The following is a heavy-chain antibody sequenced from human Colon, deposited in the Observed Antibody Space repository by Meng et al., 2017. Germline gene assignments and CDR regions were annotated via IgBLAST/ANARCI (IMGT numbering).Heavy chain of an antibody. CDR3: ARHASAWSLDY. Sequence: QVQLVHSGAEVKNPGASVWISCKTSGYTFTNYQTDWVRQAPGQGLEWMGWVNPNNGEASYAQNLQGRVTLTTDTSTNTAYMELRSLTSDDSALYYCARHASAWSLDYWGQGTLVTVSS. V-gene: IGHV1-18*01. D-gene: IGHD6-19*01. J-gene: IGHJ4*02. CDR2: VNPNNGEA. CDR1: GYTFTNYQ.